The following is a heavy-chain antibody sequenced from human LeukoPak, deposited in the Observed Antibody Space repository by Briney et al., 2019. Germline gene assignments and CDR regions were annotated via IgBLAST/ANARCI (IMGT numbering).Heavy chain of an antibody. CDR2: INPNSGGS. V-gene: IGHV1-2*02. J-gene: IGHJ3*02. CDR3: AARNYDAFDI. D-gene: IGHD1-7*01. CDR1: GYTFNAYY. Sequence: ASVKVSCKTSGYTFNAYYMHWVRQAPGQGLEWMGWINPNSGGSNYAQKFQGRVTMTSDTSINTAYMELSRLISDDTAVYYCAARNYDAFDIWGQGTMVTVSS.